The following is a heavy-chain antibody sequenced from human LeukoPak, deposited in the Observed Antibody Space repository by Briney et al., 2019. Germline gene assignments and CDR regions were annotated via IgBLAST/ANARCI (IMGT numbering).Heavy chain of an antibody. V-gene: IGHV3-53*01. D-gene: IGHD5-12*01. J-gene: IGHJ4*02. Sequence: PGGSLRLSCAASGFTVSSNYMSWVRQAPGKGLEWISVIYSGGSTYYADSVKGRFTISRDNSKNTLYLQMNSLRAEDTAVYYCAGYSGYDSFDYWGQGTLVTVSS. CDR1: GFTVSSNY. CDR3: AGYSGYDSFDY. CDR2: IYSGGST.